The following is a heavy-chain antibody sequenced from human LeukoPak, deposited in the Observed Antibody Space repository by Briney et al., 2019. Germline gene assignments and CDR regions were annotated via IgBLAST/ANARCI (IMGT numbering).Heavy chain of an antibody. V-gene: IGHV3-73*01. J-gene: IGHJ4*02. Sequence: TVGSLGLARAASGFTFSGSAMHWVRQASGQGLEWVGRIRSKANSYATAYGASVKGRFTISRDDSKNTAYLQMNSLKTEDTAVYYCSRHGSSSGSYPDYWGQGTLVTVSS. CDR2: IRSKANSYAT. D-gene: IGHD3-10*01. CDR3: SRHGSSSGSYPDY. CDR1: GFTFSGSA.